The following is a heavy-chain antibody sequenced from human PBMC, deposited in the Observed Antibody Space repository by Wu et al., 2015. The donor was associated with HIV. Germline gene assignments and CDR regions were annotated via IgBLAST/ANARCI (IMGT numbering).Heavy chain of an antibody. V-gene: IGHV1-2*02. Sequence: QSGAEVEEAWGRPVKVSCEASGYTFTGYYIHWVRQAPGQGLEWMAWINFNSGGANSAQMFQGRVTMTRDTSITTAYLELSSLTSDDTAVYYCTRGARGMPKGAFEIWGQGTLVTVSS. J-gene: IGHJ3*02. CDR2: INFNSGGA. D-gene: IGHD3-16*01. CDR1: GYTFTGYY. CDR3: TRGARGMPKGAFEI.